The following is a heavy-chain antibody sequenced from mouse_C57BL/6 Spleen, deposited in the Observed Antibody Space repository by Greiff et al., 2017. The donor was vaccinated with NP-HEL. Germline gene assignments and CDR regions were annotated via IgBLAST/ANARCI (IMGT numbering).Heavy chain of an antibody. CDR3: ARGGVYYGSSYWYFDV. CDR2: IHPNSGST. D-gene: IGHD1-1*01. Sequence: QVQLQQPGAELVKPGAAVKLSCKAPGYTFTSYWMHWVKQRPGQGLEWIGMIHPNSGSTNYNEKFKSKATLTVDKSSSTAYMQLSSLTSEDSAVYYCARGGVYYGSSYWYFDVWGTGTTVTVSS. J-gene: IGHJ1*03. CDR1: GYTFTSYW. V-gene: IGHV1-64*01.